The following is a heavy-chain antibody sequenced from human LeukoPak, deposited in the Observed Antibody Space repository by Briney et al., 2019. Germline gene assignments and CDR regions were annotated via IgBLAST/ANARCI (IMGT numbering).Heavy chain of an antibody. Sequence: PGGSPRLSCAASGFTFSSYWMHWVRHAPGKGLVWVAHIHSDEISTAYADSVKGRFTISRDNTRNMLYLQMNSLRVEDTAVYFRATGPFSAFAIWGQGTTLIVSS. CDR3: ATGPFSAFAI. V-gene: IGHV3-74*01. D-gene: IGHD1-14*01. J-gene: IGHJ3*02. CDR1: GFTFSSYW. CDR2: IHSDEIST.